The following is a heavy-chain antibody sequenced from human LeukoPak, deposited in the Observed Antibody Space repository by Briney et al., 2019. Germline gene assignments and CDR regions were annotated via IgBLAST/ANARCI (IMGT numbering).Heavy chain of an antibody. CDR2: IYYSGTT. CDR3: AGGGGMATTSAY. Sequence: KTSETLSLTCTVSGGSISSYYWSWIRQPPGKGLEWIGYIYYSGTTNYNPSLKSRVTISVDTSKNQFSLKLSSVIAADTAVYYCAGGGGMATTSAYWGQGTLVTVSS. V-gene: IGHV4-59*01. D-gene: IGHD5-24*01. CDR1: GGSISSYY. J-gene: IGHJ4*02.